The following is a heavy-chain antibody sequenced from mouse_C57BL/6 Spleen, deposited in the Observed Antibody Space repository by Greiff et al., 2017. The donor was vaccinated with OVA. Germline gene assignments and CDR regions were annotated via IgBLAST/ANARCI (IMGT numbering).Heavy chain of an antibody. D-gene: IGHD1-1*01. CDR2: ISSGSSTI. CDR3: EWAANYGSSPEFAY. J-gene: IGHJ3*01. Sequence: EVKLMESGGGLVKPGGSLKLSCAASGFTFSDYGMHWVRQAPEKGLEWVAYISSGSSTIYYADTVKGRFTLSRDNATNTLFLQMSSVRSEDKDMYYCEWAANYGSSPEFAYWGQGTLVTVSA. CDR1: GFTFSDYG. V-gene: IGHV5-17*01.